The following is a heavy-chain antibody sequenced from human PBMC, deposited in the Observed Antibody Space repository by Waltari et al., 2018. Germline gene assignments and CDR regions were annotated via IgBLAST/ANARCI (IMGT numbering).Heavy chain of an antibody. J-gene: IGHJ4*02. V-gene: IGHV4-30-4*01. CDR2: ISYSGST. Sequence: QVQLQESGPGLVKPSQTLSLTCTVSGGSISSGDYYWGWISQPPGQGLGWIGHISYSGSTYYNPSLKSRVSIAVDTSKNQFSRDLSSVTAADTTVYYCASSRAATLYYFDYWGRGTLVTVSS. CDR3: ASSRAATLYYFDY. CDR1: GGSISSGDYY. D-gene: IGHD6-25*01.